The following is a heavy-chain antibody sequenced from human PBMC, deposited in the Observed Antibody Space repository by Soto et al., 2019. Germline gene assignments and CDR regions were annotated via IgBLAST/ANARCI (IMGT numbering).Heavy chain of an antibody. J-gene: IGHJ4*02. CDR2: ISGYNDNT. V-gene: IGHV1-18*01. CDR3: ASDAKREQHMVSFDY. CDR1: GYTFTSYG. Sequence: QVPLVQSGAEVKKPGASVKVSCKASGYTFTSYGISWVRQAPGQGLEWMGWISGYNDNTNYAQKLQGRVTMTTDTSTSTAYMELRSLRSDDTAVYYCASDAKREQHMVSFDYWGQGTLVTVSS. D-gene: IGHD3-10*01.